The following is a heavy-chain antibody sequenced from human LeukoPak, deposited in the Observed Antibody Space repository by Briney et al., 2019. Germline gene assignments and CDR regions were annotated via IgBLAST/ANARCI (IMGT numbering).Heavy chain of an antibody. CDR2: INPNSGGT. CDR3: ARGRFVVVPAATEFDP. D-gene: IGHD2-2*01. CDR1: GYTFTGYY. J-gene: IGHJ5*02. V-gene: IGHV1-2*02. Sequence: GASVKVSCKASGYTFTGYYMHWVRQAPGQGLEWMGWINPNSGGTNYAQKFQGRVTMTRDTSISTAYMELSRLRSDDTAVYYCARGRFVVVPAATEFDPWGQGTLVTVSS.